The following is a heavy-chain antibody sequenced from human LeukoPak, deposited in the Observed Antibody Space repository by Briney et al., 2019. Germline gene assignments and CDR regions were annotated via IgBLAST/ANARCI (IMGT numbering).Heavy chain of an antibody. CDR1: GDSIRSHF. V-gene: IGHV4-59*11. D-gene: IGHD2-21*01. CDR3: ARSLPGVWPHFDY. J-gene: IGHJ4*01. Sequence: PSETLSLTCTVSGDSIRSHFWSWIRQPPGKGLEWIGYIDYSGSTNYIPSLKSRVTISADTSKNQFSLKLSSVTAADTAVYYCARSLPGVWPHFDYWGQGTLVTVSS. CDR2: IDYSGST.